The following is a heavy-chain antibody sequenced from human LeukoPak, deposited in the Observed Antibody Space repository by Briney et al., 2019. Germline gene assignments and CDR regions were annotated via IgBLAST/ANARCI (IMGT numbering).Heavy chain of an antibody. J-gene: IGHJ5*02. CDR2: INHSGGT. V-gene: IGHV4-34*01. Sequence: SETLSLTCAVYGGSFSGYYWSWIRQPPGKGLEWIGEINHSGGTNYNPSLKSRVTISVDTSKNQFSLKLSSVTAADTAVYYCTRDYGSGSYYRFDPWGQGTLVTVSS. D-gene: IGHD3-10*01. CDR1: GGSFSGYY. CDR3: TRDYGSGSYYRFDP.